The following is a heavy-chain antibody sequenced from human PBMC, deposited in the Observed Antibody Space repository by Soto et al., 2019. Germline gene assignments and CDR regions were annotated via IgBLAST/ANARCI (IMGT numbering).Heavy chain of an antibody. CDR2: IYWDDDK. CDR1: GFSLSTSGVG. V-gene: IGHV2-5*02. Sequence: QITLKESGPTLVKPTQTLTLTCTFSGFSLSTSGVGVGWIRQPPGKALEWLALIYWDDDKRYSPSLKSRLTIXXDXSXXPVVLTMTHMDPVDTATYYCAHSYSSGWYYGPFDYWGQGTLVTVSS. D-gene: IGHD6-19*01. J-gene: IGHJ4*02. CDR3: AHSYSSGWYYGPFDY.